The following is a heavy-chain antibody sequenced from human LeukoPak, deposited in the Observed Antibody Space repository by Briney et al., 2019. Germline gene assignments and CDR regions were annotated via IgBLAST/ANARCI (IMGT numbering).Heavy chain of an antibody. V-gene: IGHV3-21*01. CDR3: ARDPSWLVRSKNYYYYMDV. CDR2: ISSSSSYI. D-gene: IGHD6-19*01. Sequence: PGGSLRLSCAASGFTFSSYSMNRVRQAPGKGLEWVSSISSSSSYIYYADSVKGRFTISRDNAKNSLYLQMDSLRAEDTAVYYCARDPSWLVRSKNYYYYMDVWGKGTTVTVSS. J-gene: IGHJ6*03. CDR1: GFTFSSYS.